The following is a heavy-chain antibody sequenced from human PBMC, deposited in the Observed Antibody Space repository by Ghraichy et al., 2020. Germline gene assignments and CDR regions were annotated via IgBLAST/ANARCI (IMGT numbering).Heavy chain of an antibody. CDR3: ATTPALRSWSTLEFYFDY. CDR2: IYHTGNS. Sequence: SQTLSLTCTVSAYSISGGYYWGWLRQPPGKGLEWIGSIYHTGNSKYNPSLKSRVTISVDTSKNQFSLKLRSVTAADTAVYYCATTPALRSWSTLEFYFDYWGQGTLVTVSS. V-gene: IGHV4-38-2*02. D-gene: IGHD3-3*01. CDR1: AYSISGGYY. J-gene: IGHJ4*02.